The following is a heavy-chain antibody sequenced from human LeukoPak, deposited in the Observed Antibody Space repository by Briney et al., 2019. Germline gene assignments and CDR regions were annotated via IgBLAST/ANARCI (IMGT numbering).Heavy chain of an antibody. CDR1: GGSISSYY. Sequence: SETLSLTCTVSGGSISSYYWSWIRQPPGKGLEWIGYIYYSGSTNYNPSLKSRVTISVDTSKNQFSLKLSSVTAADTAVYYCARDPGYSRSWFDPRGQGTLVTVSS. J-gene: IGHJ5*02. V-gene: IGHV4-59*01. D-gene: IGHD6-13*01. CDR3: ARDPGYSRSWFDP. CDR2: IYYSGST.